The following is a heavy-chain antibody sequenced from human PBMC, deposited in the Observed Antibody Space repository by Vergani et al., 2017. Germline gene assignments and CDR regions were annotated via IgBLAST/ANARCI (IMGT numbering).Heavy chain of an antibody. J-gene: IGHJ6*02. CDR3: ANRRDGYNPYYYNGMDV. V-gene: IGHV3-23*01. CDR1: GFTFSSYA. D-gene: IGHD5-24*01. Sequence: EVQLLESGGGLVQPGGSLRLSCAASGFTFSSYAMSWVRQAPGKGLEWVSAISGSGGSTYYADSVKGRFTISRDNSKNTLYLQMNSLRAEDTAVYYCANRRDGYNPYYYNGMDVWGQGTTVTVSS. CDR2: ISGSGGST.